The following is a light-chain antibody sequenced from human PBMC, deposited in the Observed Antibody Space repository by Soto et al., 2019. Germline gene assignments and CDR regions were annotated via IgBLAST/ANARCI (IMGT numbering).Light chain of an antibody. CDR1: QGIRNF. Sequence: DIQMTQSPTSLSASVGDRVTITCRASQGIRNFVAWYQQKPGQAPKLLIYAASTLQSGVPSRFSGSGSGTHFTLTINSLQPEDVATYSCQKYSSVPVFGPGTKVEIK. CDR3: QKYSSVPV. J-gene: IGKJ3*01. CDR2: AAS. V-gene: IGKV1-27*01.